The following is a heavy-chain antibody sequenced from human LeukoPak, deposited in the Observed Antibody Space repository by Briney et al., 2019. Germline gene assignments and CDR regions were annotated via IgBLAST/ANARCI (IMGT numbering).Heavy chain of an antibody. D-gene: IGHD1-1*01. V-gene: IGHV4-38-2*01. Sequence: PGGSLRLSCAASGFTFSSYAMSWVRQPPGKGLEWIGSIYYSGSTYYNPSLKSRVTISVDTSKNQFSLKLSSVTAADTAVYYCASTTGDGVPGAFDIWGQGTMVTVSS. CDR2: IYYSGST. CDR1: GFTFSSYA. J-gene: IGHJ3*02. CDR3: ASTTGDGVPGAFDI.